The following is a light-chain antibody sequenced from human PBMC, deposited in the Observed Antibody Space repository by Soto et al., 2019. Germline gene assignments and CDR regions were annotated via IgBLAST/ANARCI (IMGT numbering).Light chain of an antibody. V-gene: IGKV3-20*01. CDR1: QSVSSSY. CDR2: GAS. CDR3: QQYGSSPPIT. Sequence: EIVLTQSPGTLSLSPGERATLSCRASQSVSSSYLAWYQQKPGQAPRLLIYGASSRATGIPDRFSGSGSGTYFTLTISRLEPEDFAGYYCQQYGSSPPITFGQGTRLEI. J-gene: IGKJ5*01.